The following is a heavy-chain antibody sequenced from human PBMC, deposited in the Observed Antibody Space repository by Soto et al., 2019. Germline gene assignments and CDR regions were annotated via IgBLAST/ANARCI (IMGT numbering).Heavy chain of an antibody. D-gene: IGHD5-18*01. V-gene: IGHV1-69*02. CDR2: IIPILGIA. J-gene: IGHJ4*02. Sequence: QVQLVQSGAEVKKPGSSVKVSCKASGGTFSSYTISWVRQAPGQGLEWMGRIIPILGIANYAQKFQGRVTITAEKSTSTAYMEMSSLRSEDTAVYYCAGGYSYGFDYWGQGTLVTVSS. CDR1: GGTFSSYT. CDR3: AGGYSYGFDY.